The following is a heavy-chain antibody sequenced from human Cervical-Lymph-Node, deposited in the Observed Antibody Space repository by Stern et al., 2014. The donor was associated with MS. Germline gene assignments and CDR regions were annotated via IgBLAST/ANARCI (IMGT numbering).Heavy chain of an antibody. Sequence: VQLVESGGGLVKPGGSLRLSCAASGFTFRDYYMNWIRQAPGKGLEWISYISGRDGTIFYADSVKGRFTISRDNAKESLYLQMNSLRAEDTALYYCARAGGSKDDFWGQGTLVTVSS. CDR2: ISGRDGTI. CDR1: GFTFRDYY. CDR3: ARAGGSKDDF. J-gene: IGHJ4*02. V-gene: IGHV3-11*01. D-gene: IGHD3-10*01.